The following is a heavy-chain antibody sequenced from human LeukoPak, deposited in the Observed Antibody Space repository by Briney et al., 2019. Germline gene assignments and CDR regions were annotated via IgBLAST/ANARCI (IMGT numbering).Heavy chain of an antibody. CDR2: IYTSGST. J-gene: IGHJ5*02. V-gene: IGHV4-61*02. CDR1: GGSISSGSYY. Sequence: SETLSLTCTVSGGSISSGSYYWSWIRQPAGKGLEWIGRIYTSGSTNYNPSLKSRVTISVDTSKNQFSLKLSSVTAADTAVYYCASGYYDSSGFQGFDPWGQGTLVTVSS. D-gene: IGHD3-22*01. CDR3: ASGYYDSSGFQGFDP.